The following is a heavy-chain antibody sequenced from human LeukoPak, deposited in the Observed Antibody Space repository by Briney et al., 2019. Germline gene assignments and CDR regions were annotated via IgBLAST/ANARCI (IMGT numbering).Heavy chain of an antibody. D-gene: IGHD6-6*01. Sequence: PGRSLRLSCAASGFTFDDYAMHWVRQAPGKGLEWVSGISWNSGSIGYADSVKGRFTISGDNAKNSLYLQMNSLRAEDTALYYCAKDASSSSVYYYYMDVWGKGTTVTVSS. CDR1: GFTFDDYA. J-gene: IGHJ6*03. V-gene: IGHV3-9*01. CDR3: AKDASSSSVYYYYMDV. CDR2: ISWNSGSI.